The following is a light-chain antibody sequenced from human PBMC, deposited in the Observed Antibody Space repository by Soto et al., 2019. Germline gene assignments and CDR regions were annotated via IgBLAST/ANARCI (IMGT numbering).Light chain of an antibody. J-gene: IGKJ5*01. CDR2: GAS. Sequence: EVVLTQSPGTLSLSPGERATLSCRASQSVNTNYLAWYQQKSGQAPRLLIYGASSRATGIPDRFSGSGSGTDFTLTSNRLEPEDFEAYFCQQYGSSPITFGQGTRLEIK. V-gene: IGKV3-20*01. CDR1: QSVNTNY. CDR3: QQYGSSPIT.